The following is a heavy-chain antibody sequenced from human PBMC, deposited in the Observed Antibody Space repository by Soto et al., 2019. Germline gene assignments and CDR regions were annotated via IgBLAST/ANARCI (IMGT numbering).Heavy chain of an antibody. Sequence: PGGSLRLSCAASGFTFSSYGMHWVRQAPGKGLEWVAVISYDGSNKYYADSVKGRFTISRDNSKNTLYLQMNSLRAEDTAVYYCAKEEDYYDSSGYLAYGGQGTRVTASS. J-gene: IGHJ4*02. CDR2: ISYDGSNK. CDR3: AKEEDYYDSSGYLAY. D-gene: IGHD3-22*01. CDR1: GFTFSSYG. V-gene: IGHV3-30*18.